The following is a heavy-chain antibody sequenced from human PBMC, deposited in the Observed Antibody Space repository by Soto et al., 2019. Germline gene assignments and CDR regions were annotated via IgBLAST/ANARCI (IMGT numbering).Heavy chain of an antibody. CDR2: ISSSSSYI. Sequence: GGSLRLSCAASGFTFSSYSMNWVRQAPGKGLEWVSSISSSSSYIYYADSVKGRFTISRDNAKNSLYLQMNSLRAEDTAVYYCARMGNYAFWSGQNYYYYGMDVWGQGTTVTVSS. D-gene: IGHD3-3*01. CDR1: GFTFSSYS. J-gene: IGHJ6*02. V-gene: IGHV3-21*01. CDR3: ARMGNYAFWSGQNYYYYGMDV.